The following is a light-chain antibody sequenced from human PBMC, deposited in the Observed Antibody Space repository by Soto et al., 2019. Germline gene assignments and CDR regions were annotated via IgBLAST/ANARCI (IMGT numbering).Light chain of an antibody. Sequence: QSALTQPRSVSGSPGQSVTISCTGTSSDFGGYNYVSWYQQHPGKGPKLIIYDVNKRPSGVPDRFSGSKSGNTASLTISGLQAEDEADYYCCSYAGTYSFYVFGTGTKVTVL. CDR1: SSDFGGYNY. J-gene: IGLJ1*01. CDR2: DVN. CDR3: CSYAGTYSFYV. V-gene: IGLV2-11*01.